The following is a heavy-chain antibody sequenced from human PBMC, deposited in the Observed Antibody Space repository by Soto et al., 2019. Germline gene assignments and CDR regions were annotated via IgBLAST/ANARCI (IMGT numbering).Heavy chain of an antibody. D-gene: IGHD2-21*02. J-gene: IGHJ3*01. V-gene: IGHV1-69*04. Sequence: QVQLVQSGAEVKKPGSLLKISCKASGATYSPFIAYAISWLRQGPGQGLEWIGSIILLGSSQHYAEGFQGRATISADSSTFTVSLELTDLTSDDAAVYFCARSRDRCGGDCYSVYAAFDLWGQGTAVTVSS. CDR3: ARSRDRCGGDCYSVYAAFDL. CDR2: IILLGSSQ. CDR1: GATYSPFIAYA.